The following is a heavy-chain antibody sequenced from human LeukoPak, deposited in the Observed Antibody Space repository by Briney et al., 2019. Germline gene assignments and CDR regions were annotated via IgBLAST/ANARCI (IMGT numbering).Heavy chain of an antibody. CDR1: GFTFSSYA. Sequence: GGSLRLSCAASGFTFSSYAMTWVRQAPGKGLEWVSVISAGGGSTYYADSVKGRFTISRDNSKNTLYLQMNSLRAEDTAVYYCAGRIYYFDYWSQGTLVTVSS. CDR2: ISAGGGST. D-gene: IGHD2-15*01. J-gene: IGHJ4*02. V-gene: IGHV3-23*01. CDR3: AGRIYYFDY.